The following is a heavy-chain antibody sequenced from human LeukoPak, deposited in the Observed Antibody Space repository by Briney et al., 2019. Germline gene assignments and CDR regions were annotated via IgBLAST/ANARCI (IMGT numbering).Heavy chain of an antibody. CDR3: AKDSYSSGWADY. Sequence: GGSLRLSCAASGFTFSSYGMHWVRQAPGKGLEWVAFIRYDGSNKYYADSMKGRFTISRDNSKNTLYLQMNSLRAEDTAVYYCAKDSYSSGWADYWGQGTLVTVSS. V-gene: IGHV3-30*02. J-gene: IGHJ4*02. CDR1: GFTFSSYG. CDR2: IRYDGSNK. D-gene: IGHD6-19*01.